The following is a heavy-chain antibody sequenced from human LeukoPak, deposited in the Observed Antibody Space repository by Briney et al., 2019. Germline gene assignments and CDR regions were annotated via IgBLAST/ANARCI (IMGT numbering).Heavy chain of an antibody. V-gene: IGHV3-15*01. CDR3: TTEYNWRPPYLDY. D-gene: IGHD1-1*01. CDR2: IKSKTDGGTT. J-gene: IGHJ4*02. CDR1: GFTFSSYG. Sequence: PGGSLRLSCAASGFTFSSYGMSWVRQAPGKGLEWVGRIKSKTDGGTTDYAAPVKGRFTISRDDSKNTLYLQMNSLKTEDTAVYYCTTEYNWRPPYLDYWGQGTLVTVSS.